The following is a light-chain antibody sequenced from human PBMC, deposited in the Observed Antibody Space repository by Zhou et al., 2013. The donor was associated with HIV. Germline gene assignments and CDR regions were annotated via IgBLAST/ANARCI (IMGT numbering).Light chain of an antibody. V-gene: IGKV3-15*01. CDR1: QSVSSN. CDR2: DAS. J-gene: IGKJ4*01. CDR3: LQYKHWPPFT. Sequence: EIVLTQSPGTLSLSPGERATLSCRASQSVSSNYLAWYQKKPGQAPRLLIYDASTRATGIPPRFSGGGSETEFTLTISSLQPEDFAVYHCLQYKHWPPFTFGGGTKVEIK.